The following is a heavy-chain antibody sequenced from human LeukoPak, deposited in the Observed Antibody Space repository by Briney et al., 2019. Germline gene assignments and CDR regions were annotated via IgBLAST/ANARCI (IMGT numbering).Heavy chain of an antibody. J-gene: IGHJ4*02. Sequence: PSKTLSLTCTVSGGSISSYYWSWIRQPPGKGLEWIGYIYYSGSTDYNPSLKSRVTISVDTSKNQFSLKLSSVTAADTAVYYCAREGVTKYYFDYWGQGTLVTVSS. CDR3: AREGVTKYYFDY. CDR2: IYYSGST. V-gene: IGHV4-59*01. D-gene: IGHD4-11*01. CDR1: GGSISSYY.